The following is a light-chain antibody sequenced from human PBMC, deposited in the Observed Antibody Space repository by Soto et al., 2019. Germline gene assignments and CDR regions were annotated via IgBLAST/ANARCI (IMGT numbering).Light chain of an antibody. J-gene: IGLJ2*01. Sequence: QSALNQPASVSGSPGQSITISCTGTSSDVGGYNYVSWYQQHPGKAPKLMIDEVSNRPSGVSNRFSGSKSGNTASLTISGLQAEDEADYSCSSYTSSSIYVVFGGGTKVTVL. V-gene: IGLV2-14*01. CDR3: SSYTSSSIYVV. CDR2: EVS. CDR1: SSDVGGYNY.